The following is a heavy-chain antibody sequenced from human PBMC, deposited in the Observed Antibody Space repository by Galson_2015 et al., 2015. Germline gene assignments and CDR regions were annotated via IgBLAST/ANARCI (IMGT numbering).Heavy chain of an antibody. D-gene: IGHD3-3*01. J-gene: IGHJ3*02. CDR3: ARDPNYDFWSGYEDDAFDT. CDR2: INPSSGTT. V-gene: IGHV1-46*01. CDR1: GSSFTSYY. Sequence: SVKVSCKASGSSFTSYYMHWVRQAPGQGLEWMAKINPSSGTTSHAQKFQGRITVTRDTSTSTVYMELSSLRSEDTAVYYCARDPNYDFWSGYEDDAFDTWGQGTMVTVSS.